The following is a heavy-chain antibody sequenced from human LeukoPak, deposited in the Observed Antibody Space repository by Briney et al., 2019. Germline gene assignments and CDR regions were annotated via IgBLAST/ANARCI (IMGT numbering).Heavy chain of an antibody. D-gene: IGHD6-13*01. CDR1: GGSISSSSYY. CDR3: APIAAAGRGYYYYMDV. Sequence: SETLSLTCTVSGGSISSSSYYWGWIRQPPGKGLEWIGSIYYSGSTYYNPSLKSRVTISVDTSKNQFSLKLSSVTAADTAVYYCAPIAAAGRGYYYYMDVCGKGTTVTVSS. CDR2: IYYSGST. J-gene: IGHJ6*03. V-gene: IGHV4-39*01.